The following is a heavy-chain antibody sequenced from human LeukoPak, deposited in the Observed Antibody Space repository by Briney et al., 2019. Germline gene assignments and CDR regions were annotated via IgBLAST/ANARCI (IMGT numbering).Heavy chain of an antibody. CDR1: GFAFSSYS. V-gene: IGHV3-21*01. CDR2: ISSSSSYI. D-gene: IGHD3-22*01. Sequence: GGSLRLSCAASGFAFSSYSMNWARQAPGKGLEWVSSISSSSSYIYYADSVKGRFTISRDNAKNSLYLQMNSLRAEDTAVYYCARYRSGSAFDYWGQGTLVTVSS. CDR3: ARYRSGSAFDY. J-gene: IGHJ4*02.